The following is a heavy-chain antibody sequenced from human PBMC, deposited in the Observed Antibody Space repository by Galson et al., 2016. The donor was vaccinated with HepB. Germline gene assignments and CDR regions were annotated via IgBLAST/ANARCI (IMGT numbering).Heavy chain of an antibody. Sequence: SVKVSCKASGVTFSNSAISWVRQAPGQGLEWMGGIIPIFAAPTYAQNFQGRVTITADESTATAYMELRGLTSDDTAVYYCAIGQQVGPIDYRGQGTLVTVSS. J-gene: IGHJ4*02. CDR1: GVTFSNSA. D-gene: IGHD6-6*01. CDR2: IIPIFAAP. V-gene: IGHV1-69*13. CDR3: AIGQQVGPIDY.